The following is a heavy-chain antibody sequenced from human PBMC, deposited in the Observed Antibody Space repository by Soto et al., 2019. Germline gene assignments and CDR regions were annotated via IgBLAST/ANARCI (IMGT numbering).Heavy chain of an antibody. V-gene: IGHV3-49*04. CDR1: GFTFGDYA. CDR3: TRDQEIRIAARFIRFDY. CDR2: IRSKAYGGTT. J-gene: IGHJ4*02. Sequence: PGGSLRLSCTASGFTFGDYAMSWVRQAPGKGLEWVGFIRSKAYGGTTEYAASVKGRFTISRDDSKSIAYLQMNSLKTEDTAVYYCTRDQEIRIAARFIRFDYWGQGTLVTVSS. D-gene: IGHD6-6*01.